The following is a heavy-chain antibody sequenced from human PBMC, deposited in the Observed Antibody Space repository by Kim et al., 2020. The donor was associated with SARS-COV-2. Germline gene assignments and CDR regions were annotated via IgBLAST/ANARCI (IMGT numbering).Heavy chain of an antibody. V-gene: IGHV4-59*08. CDR3: ARHGGQSMIRGVLGAFDI. Sequence: SETLSLTCTVSGGSITSYSWSLIRQPPGKGLEWIAFMSYGGSINYDPSLKSRVIISVDTSKNQFSLKLSSVTAADTAVYYCARHGGQSMIRGVLGAFDIWGQGTKVTVSS. CDR1: GGSITSYS. J-gene: IGHJ3*02. CDR2: MSYGGSI. D-gene: IGHD3-10*01.